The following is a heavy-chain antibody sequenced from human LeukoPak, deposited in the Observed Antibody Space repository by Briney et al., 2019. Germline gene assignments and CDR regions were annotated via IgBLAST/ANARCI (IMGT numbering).Heavy chain of an antibody. V-gene: IGHV3-7*01. Sequence: GGSLRLSCAASGFTFSNYGMTWVRQAPGKGLEWVANIKQDGSEKYYADSVKGRFTISRDNAKNSLYLQMNSLRAEDTAVYYCASGSYGDYWGQGTLVTVSS. CDR3: ASGSYGDY. D-gene: IGHD3-16*01. CDR1: GFTFSNYG. CDR2: IKQDGSEK. J-gene: IGHJ4*02.